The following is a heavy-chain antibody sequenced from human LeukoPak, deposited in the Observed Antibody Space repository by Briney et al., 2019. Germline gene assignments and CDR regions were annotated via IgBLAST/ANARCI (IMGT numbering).Heavy chain of an antibody. J-gene: IGHJ4*02. CDR3: AKDPRYCTNGVCYSPTYYFDY. CDR1: GFTFSSYA. V-gene: IGHV3-23*01. D-gene: IGHD2-8*01. CDR2: ISGSGGST. Sequence: GGSLRLSCAASGFTFSSYAMSWVRQAPGEGLEWVSAISGSGGSTYYADSVKGRFTISRDNSKNTLYLQMNSLRAEDTAVYYCAKDPRYCTNGVCYSPTYYFDYWGQGTLVTVSS.